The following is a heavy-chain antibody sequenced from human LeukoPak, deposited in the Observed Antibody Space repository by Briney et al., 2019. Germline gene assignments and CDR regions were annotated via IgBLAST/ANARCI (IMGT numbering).Heavy chain of an antibody. CDR1: GGSISSHY. D-gene: IGHD3-10*01. V-gene: IGHV4-59*08. CDR3: ARRGRGEGWCDP. CDR2: IYYSGST. Sequence: SETLSFTCTVSGGSISSHYWSWIRQPPWKGLAGIGYIYYSGSTNYNPSLKSRVTISVDTSKNQFSMKLSSVTAADTAVYYCARRGRGEGWCDPWGQATLVTVCS. J-gene: IGHJ5*02.